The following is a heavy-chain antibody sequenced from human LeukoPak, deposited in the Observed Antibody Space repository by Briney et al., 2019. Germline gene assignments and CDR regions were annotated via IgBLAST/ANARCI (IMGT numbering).Heavy chain of an antibody. Sequence: SETLSLTCAVYGGSFSGYYWSWIRQPPGKGLEWIGEINHGGSTNYNPSLKSRVTISVDTSKDQFSLKLSSVTAADTAVYYCARRSIAVAGIGGWGQGTLVTVSS. D-gene: IGHD6-19*01. V-gene: IGHV4-34*01. CDR2: INHGGST. CDR3: ARRSIAVAGIGG. J-gene: IGHJ4*02. CDR1: GGSFSGYY.